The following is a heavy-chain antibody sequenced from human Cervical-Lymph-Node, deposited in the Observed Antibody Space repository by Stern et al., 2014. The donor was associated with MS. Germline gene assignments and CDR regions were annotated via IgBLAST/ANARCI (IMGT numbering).Heavy chain of an antibody. J-gene: IGHJ4*02. CDR2: IIPMFGIA. V-gene: IGHV1-69*01. Sequence: QLVQSGDEVKKPGSSVKVSCKASGGTISNYIIGWVRQAPGQGLEWMGGIIPMFGIANYAEKFQDRVTITADESTSTAYMDLSSLRSEDTAVYYCARATSDYIWGTYRFLDSWGQGTLVIVSS. CDR1: GGTISNYI. D-gene: IGHD3-16*02. CDR3: ARATSDYIWGTYRFLDS.